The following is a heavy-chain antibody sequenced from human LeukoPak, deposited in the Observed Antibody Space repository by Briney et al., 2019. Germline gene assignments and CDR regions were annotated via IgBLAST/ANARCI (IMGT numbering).Heavy chain of an antibody. J-gene: IGHJ4*02. D-gene: IGHD6-13*01. CDR2: ISGGGDAT. CDR3: AKDRAAAGNYFDY. Sequence: GGSLRLSCAASDFSFITYAVSWVRQAPGKGLEWVSTISGGGDATYYADSVKGRFTISRDNSKNTLYLQMNSLRAEDTAVYYCAKDRAAAGNYFDYWGQGTLVTVSS. CDR1: DFSFITYA. V-gene: IGHV3-23*01.